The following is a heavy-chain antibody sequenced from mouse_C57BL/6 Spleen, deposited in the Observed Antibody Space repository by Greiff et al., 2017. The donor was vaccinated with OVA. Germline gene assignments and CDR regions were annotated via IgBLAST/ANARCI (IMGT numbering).Heavy chain of an antibody. CDR3: ARYDYDRDYFDY. D-gene: IGHD2-4*01. J-gene: IGHJ2*01. Sequence: ESGPGLVKPSQSLSLTCSVTGYSITSGYYWNWIRQFPGNKLEWMGYISYDGSNNYNPSLKNRIPITRDTSKNQFFLKLNSVTTEDTATYYCARYDYDRDYFDYWGQGTTLTVSS. V-gene: IGHV3-6*01. CDR2: ISYDGSN. CDR1: GYSITSGYY.